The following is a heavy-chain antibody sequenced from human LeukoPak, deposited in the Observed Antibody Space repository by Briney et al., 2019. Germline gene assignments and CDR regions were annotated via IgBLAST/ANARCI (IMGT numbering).Heavy chain of an antibody. Sequence: PGGSLRLSCAASGFTFSSYWMSWVRQAPGKGLEWVANIKQDGSEKYYVDSVKGRFTISRDNAKNSLYLQMNSLRAEDTAVYYCARDLLERGASYYFDYWGQGTLVTVSS. CDR3: ARDLLERGASYYFDY. CDR1: GFTFSSYW. J-gene: IGHJ4*02. D-gene: IGHD3-10*01. V-gene: IGHV3-7*01. CDR2: IKQDGSEK.